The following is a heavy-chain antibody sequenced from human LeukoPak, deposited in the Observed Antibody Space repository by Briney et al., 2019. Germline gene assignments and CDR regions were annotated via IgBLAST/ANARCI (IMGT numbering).Heavy chain of an antibody. Sequence: SETLSLTCTVSGGSISSYYWSWIRQPPGKGLEWIGYIYYSGSTNYSPSLKSRVTISVDTSKNQFSLKLSSVTAADTAVYYCARYYSNAFDYWGQGTLVTVSS. CDR2: IYYSGST. CDR3: ARYYSNAFDY. V-gene: IGHV4-59*01. CDR1: GGSISSYY. D-gene: IGHD4-11*01. J-gene: IGHJ4*02.